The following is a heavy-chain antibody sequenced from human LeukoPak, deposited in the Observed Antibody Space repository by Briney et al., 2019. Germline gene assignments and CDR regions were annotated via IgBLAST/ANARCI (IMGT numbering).Heavy chain of an antibody. D-gene: IGHD2-15*01. CDR1: GDSISSYY. J-gene: IGHJ4*02. V-gene: IGHV4-4*07. Sequence: SETLSLTCTVSGDSISSYYWNWIRQPAGKGLEWIGRMYISGSTDYNPSLKSRVTMSLDTSKNQFTLQLNSVTPEDTAVYYCARARGYLENWGQETLVTVSS. CDR3: ARARGYLEN. CDR2: MYISGST.